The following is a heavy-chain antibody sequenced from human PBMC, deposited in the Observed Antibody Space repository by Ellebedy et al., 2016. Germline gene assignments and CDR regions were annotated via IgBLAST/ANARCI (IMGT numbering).Heavy chain of an antibody. CDR3: AMGGSSGYYCDY. Sequence: GESLKISXAASGFTFSAYYMNWVRQAPGKGLEWVAVIWYDGSNTHYADSVKGRFTISRDNSKNTLYLQMNSLRAEDTAVYYCAMGGSSGYYCDYWGQGTLVTVSS. CDR2: IWYDGSNT. V-gene: IGHV3-33*08. D-gene: IGHD3-22*01. J-gene: IGHJ4*02. CDR1: GFTFSAYY.